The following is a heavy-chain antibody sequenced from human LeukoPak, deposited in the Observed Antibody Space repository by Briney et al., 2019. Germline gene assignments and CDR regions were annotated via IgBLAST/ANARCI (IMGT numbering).Heavy chain of an antibody. CDR2: ISGSGGGT. CDR1: GFTFSSYA. V-gene: IGHV3-23*01. J-gene: IGHJ6*03. D-gene: IGHD3-10*01. Sequence: GGSLRPSCAASGFTFSSYAMSWVRQAPGKGLEWVSAISGSGGGTYYADSVKGRFTISRDNSENTLYLQMNSLRAEDTAVYYCAKFRAYYYYYYMDVWGKGTTVTVSS. CDR3: AKFRAYYYYYYMDV.